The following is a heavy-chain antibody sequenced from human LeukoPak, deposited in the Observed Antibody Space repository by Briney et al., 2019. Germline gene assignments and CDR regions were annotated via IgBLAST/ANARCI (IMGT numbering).Heavy chain of an antibody. J-gene: IGHJ4*02. D-gene: IGHD2-15*01. CDR2: IIPIFGTA. CDR1: GGTFSSYA. Sequence: ASVKVSCKASGGTFSSYAISWVRQAPGQGLEWMGGIIPIFGTANYAQKLQGRVTMTTDTSTSTAYMELRSLRSDDTAVYYCARICSGGSCDNDYWGQGTLVTVSS. V-gene: IGHV1-69*05. CDR3: ARICSGGSCDNDY.